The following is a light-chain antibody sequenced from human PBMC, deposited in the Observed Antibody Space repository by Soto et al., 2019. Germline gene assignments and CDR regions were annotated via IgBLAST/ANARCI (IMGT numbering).Light chain of an antibody. CDR2: EVN. V-gene: IGLV2-8*01. CDR1: SSDVGAYNY. J-gene: IGLJ3*02. Sequence: QSVLTQPPSASGSPGQSVTISCTGTSSDVGAYNYVSWHQQHPGKAPKLIIYEVNNRPSGVPDRFSGSKSGNTASLTVSRLQAEGEADYYCTSYAANNNLVFGGGTKLTVL. CDR3: TSYAANNNLV.